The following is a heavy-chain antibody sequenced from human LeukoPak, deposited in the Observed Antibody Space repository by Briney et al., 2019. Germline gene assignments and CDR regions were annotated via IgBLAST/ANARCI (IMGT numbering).Heavy chain of an antibody. CDR2: FRSSRGTI. J-gene: IGHJ3*02. V-gene: IGHV3-48*03. Sequence: GGSLRLSCAASGFSISTYEMNWVRQAPGKGLEWVSYFRSSRGTIYYADSVRGRFTVSGDSAKNSLYLQMNSLRADDTAVYYCARGTLLNAFDIWGQGTMATVSS. CDR3: ARGTLLNAFDI. CDR1: GFSISTYE. D-gene: IGHD1-26*01.